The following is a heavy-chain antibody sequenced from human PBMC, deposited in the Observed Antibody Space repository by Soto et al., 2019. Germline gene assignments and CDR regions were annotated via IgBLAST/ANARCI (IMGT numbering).Heavy chain of an antibody. V-gene: IGHV3-30*18. Sequence: GGSLRLSCAASGFTFSSYGMHWVRQAPGKGLEWVAVISYDGSNKYYAESVKGRFTISRDNSKNTLYLQMNSLRAEDTAVYYCAKDRWLVFFAEAQIDYWGQGTLVTVSS. CDR1: GFTFSSYG. D-gene: IGHD6-19*01. CDR2: ISYDGSNK. CDR3: AKDRWLVFFAEAQIDY. J-gene: IGHJ4*02.